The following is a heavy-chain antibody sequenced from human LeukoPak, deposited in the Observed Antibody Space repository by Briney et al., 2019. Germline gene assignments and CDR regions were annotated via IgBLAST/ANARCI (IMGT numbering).Heavy chain of an antibody. CDR3: PPFKGDMVGVGIVSFNI. CDR2: IKSKTDGGTT. Sequence: GGSLRLSCAASGFTFSNAWMSWVRQAPGKGLEWVGRIKSKTDGGTTDYAAPVKGRFTISRDDSKNTLYLQMNSLKTGDTAVYKFPPFKGDMVGVGIVSFNIWGKGKMLTVFS. V-gene: IGHV3-15*01. D-gene: IGHD3-10*01. CDR1: GFTFSNAW. J-gene: IGHJ3*02.